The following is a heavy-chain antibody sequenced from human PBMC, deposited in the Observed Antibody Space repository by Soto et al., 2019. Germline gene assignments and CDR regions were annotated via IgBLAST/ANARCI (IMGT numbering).Heavy chain of an antibody. V-gene: IGHV3-23*01. Sequence: GGSLRLSCAVSGFTFSSSAMNWVRQAPGKGLEWVSVSSGSGGSTYYADSWKGRFPISRDNSKNTVYLQMNRLRAEDTAVYYCVNTMGGPPPYSFDYWGQGTLVTVSS. CDR1: GFTFSSSA. J-gene: IGHJ4*02. D-gene: IGHD1-26*01. CDR2: SSGSGGST. CDR3: VNTMGGPPPYSFDY.